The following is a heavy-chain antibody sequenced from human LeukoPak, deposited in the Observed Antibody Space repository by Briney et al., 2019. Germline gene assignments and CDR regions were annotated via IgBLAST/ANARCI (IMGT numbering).Heavy chain of an antibody. J-gene: IGHJ4*02. CDR2: INHDGNEK. D-gene: IGHD1-7*01. V-gene: IGHV3-7*01. CDR1: GFTFSDYW. Sequence: PGGPLRLSCAVSGFTFSDYWMSWVRQPPGKGLEWVANINHDGNEKYYVDSVMGRFTISRDNAKNSLYLQMNSLSVEDTAVYFCARSPATGTTDFWGQGTLVTVSS. CDR3: ARSPATGTTDF.